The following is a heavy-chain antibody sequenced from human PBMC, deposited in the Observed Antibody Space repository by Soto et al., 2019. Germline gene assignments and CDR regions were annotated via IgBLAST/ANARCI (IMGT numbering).Heavy chain of an antibody. CDR1: GGSISGYY. CDR3: ARGSAAGTKSPFDY. CDR2: IHYSGST. V-gene: IGHV4-59*01. Sequence: VQLQESGPGLVKPSETLSLTCTVSGGSISGYYWSWIRQSPGKGLEWIGYIHYSGSTNYNPSLMSRVTIAVDTSKNQLSRKLSSVTAADTAVYYCARGSAAGTKSPFDYWGQGTLVTVSS. D-gene: IGHD6-13*01. J-gene: IGHJ4*02.